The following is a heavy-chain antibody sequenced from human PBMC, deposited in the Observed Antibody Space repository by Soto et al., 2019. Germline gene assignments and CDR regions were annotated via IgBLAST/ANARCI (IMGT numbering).Heavy chain of an antibody. D-gene: IGHD2-15*01. CDR2: IYYSGST. J-gene: IGHJ5*01. Sequence: SETLSLTCTVSGVSISSSSYYWGWLRQPPGKGLEWIGSIYYSGSTYYNPSLKSRVTISVDTSKNQFSLKLSSVTAADTAVYYCARRSFPLTPTNPSWIDFWGKATLLSVSS. CDR3: ARRSFPLTPTNPSWIDF. V-gene: IGHV4-39*01. CDR1: GVSISSSSYY.